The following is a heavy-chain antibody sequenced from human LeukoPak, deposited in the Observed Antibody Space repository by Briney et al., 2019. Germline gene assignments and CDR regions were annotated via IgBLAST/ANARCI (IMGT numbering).Heavy chain of an antibody. CDR1: GGSISSYY. J-gene: IGHJ4*02. V-gene: IGHV4-59*08. Sequence: PSETLSLTCTVSGGSISSYYWSWIRQPPGKGLEWIGYIYYSGSTNYNPSLKSRVTISVDTSKNQFSLKLSSVTAADTAVYYCARQRRSVDCWGQGTLVTVSS. CDR2: IYYSGST. CDR3: ARQRRSVDC.